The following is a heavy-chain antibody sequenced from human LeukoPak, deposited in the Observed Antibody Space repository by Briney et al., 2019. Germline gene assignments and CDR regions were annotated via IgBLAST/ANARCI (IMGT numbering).Heavy chain of an antibody. J-gene: IGHJ3*02. CDR2: ILHSGST. D-gene: IGHD2-2*01. CDR3: ARHRRRYQLLGAFDI. CDR1: DKSFSGYY. V-gene: IGHV4-34*12. Sequence: SETLSLTCAVSDKSFSGYYWSWIRQPPGKGLEWVGGILHSGSTNYNPSLKSRVTISVDTSKNQFSLKLNSVTAADTAVYYCARHRRRYQLLGAFDIWGQGTMVTVSS.